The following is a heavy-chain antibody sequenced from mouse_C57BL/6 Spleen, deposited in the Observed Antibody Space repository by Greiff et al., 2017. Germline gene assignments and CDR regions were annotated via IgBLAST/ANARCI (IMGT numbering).Heavy chain of an antibody. CDR2: INPNNGGT. CDR3: ARYYGSSLYYAMDY. Sequence: EVQLQQSGPELVKPGASVKMSCKASGYTFTDYNMHWVKQSHGKSLEWIGYINPNNGGTSYNQKFKGKATLTVNKSSSTAYMELRSLTSEDSAVYYCARYYGSSLYYAMDYWGQGTSVTVSS. J-gene: IGHJ4*01. CDR1: GYTFTDYN. V-gene: IGHV1-22*01. D-gene: IGHD1-1*01.